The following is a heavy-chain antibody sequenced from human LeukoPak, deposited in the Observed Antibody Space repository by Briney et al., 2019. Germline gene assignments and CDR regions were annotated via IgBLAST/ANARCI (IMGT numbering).Heavy chain of an antibody. CDR1: GGSISSNY. V-gene: IGHV4-4*07. D-gene: IGHD3/OR15-3a*01. J-gene: IGHJ2*01. CDR3: AREAIFGLVTQYWYFDL. Sequence: PSETLSLTCTVSGGSISSNYWNWIRQPAGQGLERIWHIYTSGNTNYNPSLKSRVTMSLDTSKNQFSLKLSSVTAADTAVYYCAREAIFGLVTQYWYFDLWGRGTLVTVSS. CDR2: IYTSGNT.